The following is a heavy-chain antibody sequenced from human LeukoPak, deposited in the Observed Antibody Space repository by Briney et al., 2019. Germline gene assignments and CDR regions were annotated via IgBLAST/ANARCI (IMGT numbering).Heavy chain of an antibody. V-gene: IGHV4-59*11. CDR1: GGSISSHY. J-gene: IGHJ5*02. Sequence: SETLSLTCTVSGGSISSHYWSWIRQPPGKGLEWIGYIYYSGSTNYNPSLKSRVTISVDTSKNQFSLKLSPVTAADTAVYYCARSGGGSGSYYNENWFDPWGQGTLVTVSS. CDR2: IYYSGST. CDR3: ARSGGGSGSYYNENWFDP. D-gene: IGHD3-10*01.